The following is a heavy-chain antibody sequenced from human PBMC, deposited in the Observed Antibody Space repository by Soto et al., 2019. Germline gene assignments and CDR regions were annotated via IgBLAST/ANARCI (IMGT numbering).Heavy chain of an antibody. Sequence: SGPTLVNPTQTLTLTCTFSGFSLSTSGVGVGWIRQPPGKALEWLALIYWDDNKRYSPSLKNRLTITKDTSKNQVVLTMTNMDPVDTATYYCVRRVTAFDYWGQGTLVTVSS. CDR2: IYWDDNK. D-gene: IGHD2-21*02. J-gene: IGHJ4*02. CDR1: GFSLSTSGVG. V-gene: IGHV2-5*02. CDR3: VRRVTAFDY.